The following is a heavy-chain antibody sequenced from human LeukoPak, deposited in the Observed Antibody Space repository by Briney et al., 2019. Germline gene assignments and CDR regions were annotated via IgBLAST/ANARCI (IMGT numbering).Heavy chain of an antibody. CDR2: IYSGGST. Sequence: GGSLRLSCAASGFTVSSNYMSWVRQAPGKGLEWVSVIYSGGSTYYADSVKGRFTISRDNSKNTLYLQMNSLRAEDTAVYYYARETVAGNYYYYYMDVWGKGTTVTVSS. CDR3: ARETVAGNYYYYYMDV. D-gene: IGHD6-19*01. CDR1: GFTVSSNY. J-gene: IGHJ6*03. V-gene: IGHV3-66*02.